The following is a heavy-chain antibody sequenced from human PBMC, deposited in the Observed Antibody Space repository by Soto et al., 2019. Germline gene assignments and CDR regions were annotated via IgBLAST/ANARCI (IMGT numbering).Heavy chain of an antibody. CDR3: ARGTISRNYYYGMDV. V-gene: IGHV3-30-3*01. CDR1: GFTFSSYA. Sequence: GGSLRLSCAASGFTFSSYAMHWVRQAPGKGLEWVAVISYDGSNKYYADSVKGRFTISRDNSKNTLYLQMNSLRAEDTAVYYCARGTISRNYYYGMDVWGQGTTVTVSS. J-gene: IGHJ6*02. D-gene: IGHD3-3*01. CDR2: ISYDGSNK.